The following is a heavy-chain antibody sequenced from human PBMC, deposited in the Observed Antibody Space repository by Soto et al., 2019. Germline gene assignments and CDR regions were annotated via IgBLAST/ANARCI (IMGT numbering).Heavy chain of an antibody. Sequence: QVQLVQSGAEVKKPGSSVKVSCKASGGTFSSYAISWVRQAPGQGLEWMGGIIPIFGTATYAQKFQGRVTITADESTSTAYMELSSLRSEDTAVYYCARDKTKDSSSSGYYYGMDVGGQGTTVTVSS. V-gene: IGHV1-69*01. J-gene: IGHJ6*02. CDR3: ARDKTKDSSSSGYYYGMDV. CDR2: IIPIFGTA. D-gene: IGHD6-6*01. CDR1: GGTFSSYA.